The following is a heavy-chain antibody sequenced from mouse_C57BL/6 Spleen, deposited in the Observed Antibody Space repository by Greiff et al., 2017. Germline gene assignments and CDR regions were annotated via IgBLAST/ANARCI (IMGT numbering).Heavy chain of an antibody. D-gene: IGHD1-1*01. Sequence: QVQLQQPGAELVKPGASVKLSCKASGYTFTSYWMHWVKQRPGQGLEWIGMIHPNSGRTNYNEKFKSKATLTVDKSSSTAYMQLSSLTSEDSAVYYCARAGVRTTVVDYWGQGTTLTVAS. CDR3: ARAGVRTTVVDY. J-gene: IGHJ2*01. CDR2: IHPNSGRT. V-gene: IGHV1-64*01. CDR1: GYTFTSYW.